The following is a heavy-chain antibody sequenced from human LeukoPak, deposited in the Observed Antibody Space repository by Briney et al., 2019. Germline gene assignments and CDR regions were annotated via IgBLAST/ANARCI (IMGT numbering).Heavy chain of an antibody. V-gene: IGHV1-69*13. CDR3: ARALYDILSYIGLPTYYFDY. CDR1: GGTFSSYA. D-gene: IGHD3-9*01. J-gene: IGHJ4*02. CDR2: IIPIFGTA. Sequence: GASVKVSCKASGGTFSSYAISWVRQAPGQGLEWMGGIIPIFGTANYAQKFQGRVTITADESTSTAYMELNSLRAEDTAVYYCARALYDILSYIGLPTYYFDYWGQGTLVTVSS.